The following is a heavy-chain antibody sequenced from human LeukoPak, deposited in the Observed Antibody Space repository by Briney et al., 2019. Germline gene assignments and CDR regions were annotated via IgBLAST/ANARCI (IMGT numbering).Heavy chain of an antibody. J-gene: IGHJ3*02. Sequence: GGSLRLSCAASGFTFSNAWMSWVRQAPGKGLEWVGRIKSKTDGGTTDYAAPVKGRFTISRDDSKNTLYLQMNSLKTEDTAVYYCTSHLGYCSGGSCYSPFHAFDIWGQGTMVTVSS. D-gene: IGHD2-15*01. CDR2: IKSKTDGGTT. CDR3: TSHLGYCSGGSCYSPFHAFDI. V-gene: IGHV3-15*01. CDR1: GFTFSNAW.